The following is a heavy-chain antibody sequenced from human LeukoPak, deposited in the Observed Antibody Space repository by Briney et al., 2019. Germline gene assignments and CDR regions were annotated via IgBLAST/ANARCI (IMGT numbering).Heavy chain of an antibody. J-gene: IGHJ4*02. D-gene: IGHD1-26*01. CDR1: GVSIRSYY. CDR3: ARGQYSGSCFDN. Sequence: PSETLSLTCTVSGVSIRSYYWSWIRQPPGKGLEWLGYIYYSGSTNYNPSLKSRVTILVDTSKNQFSLKVSSVTAADTAVYYCARGQYSGSCFDNWGQGSLVTVSS. V-gene: IGHV4-59*01. CDR2: IYYSGST.